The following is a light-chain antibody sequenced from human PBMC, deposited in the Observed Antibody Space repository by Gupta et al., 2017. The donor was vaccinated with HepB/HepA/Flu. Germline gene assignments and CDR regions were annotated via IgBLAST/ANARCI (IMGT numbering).Light chain of an antibody. CDR1: SYNIGTNT. CDR2: SNN. Sequence: QSVLTQPPSASGTPGQRVTISCSGSSYNIGTNTVNCDQQLPGTATTLLIFSNNPRPSGVPDRFSCSTSGTSASVAISGLQSEDEAVYYCAAWDDSLSGHWVFGGGTKVTVL. J-gene: IGLJ3*02. V-gene: IGLV1-44*01. CDR3: AAWDDSLSGHWV.